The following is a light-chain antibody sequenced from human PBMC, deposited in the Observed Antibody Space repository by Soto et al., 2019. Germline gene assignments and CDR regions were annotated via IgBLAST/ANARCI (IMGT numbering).Light chain of an antibody. CDR2: KAS. CDR3: QQYNTYPLT. CDR1: QSISTW. J-gene: IGKJ4*01. V-gene: IGKV1-5*03. Sequence: DIQMTQSPSTLYASVGDSVTITCRASQSISTWLAWYQQKPGKAPKLLIYKASSLEGGVPSRFGGSGSGTLFNITISSLHPDDFATYYCQQYNTYPLTFGGGTKVDIK.